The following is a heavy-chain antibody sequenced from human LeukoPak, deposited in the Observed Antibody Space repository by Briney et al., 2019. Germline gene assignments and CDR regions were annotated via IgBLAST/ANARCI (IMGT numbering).Heavy chain of an antibody. Sequence: ASVKVSCKASGYTFTSYYMHWVRQATGQGLEWMGWMNPNSGNTGYAQKFQGRVTMTRNTSISTAYMELSSLRSEDTAIYYCARIGHDLYQTFDFWGNGNLITVSS. CDR3: ARIGHDLYQTFDF. V-gene: IGHV1-8*02. CDR1: GYTFTSYY. CDR2: MNPNSGNT. J-gene: IGHJ4*01. D-gene: IGHD2-2*01.